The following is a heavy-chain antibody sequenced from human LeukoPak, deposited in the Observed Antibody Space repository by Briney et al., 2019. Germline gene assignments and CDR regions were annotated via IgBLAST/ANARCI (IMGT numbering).Heavy chain of an antibody. CDR3: ARAPGIAVAGTVYYYYGMDV. J-gene: IGHJ6*02. D-gene: IGHD6-19*01. Sequence: SRVTISVDTSKNQFSLKLSSVTAADTAVYYCARAPGIAVAGTVYYYYGMDVWGQGTTVTVSS. V-gene: IGHV4-59*01.